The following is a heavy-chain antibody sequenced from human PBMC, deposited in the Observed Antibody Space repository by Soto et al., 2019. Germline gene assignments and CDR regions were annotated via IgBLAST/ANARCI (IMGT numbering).Heavy chain of an antibody. J-gene: IGHJ4*02. V-gene: IGHV1-69*06. CDR2: INPIFGTP. CDR1: GGTFSSYA. Sequence: ASVKVSCKASGGTFSSYAISWVRQAPGQGLEWMGGINPIFGTPHYAQKYQGRVTIIADTFTNTAYMELTRLTSDDTAVYFCAREGRHFDYWGQGTLVTVSS. CDR3: AREGRHFDY.